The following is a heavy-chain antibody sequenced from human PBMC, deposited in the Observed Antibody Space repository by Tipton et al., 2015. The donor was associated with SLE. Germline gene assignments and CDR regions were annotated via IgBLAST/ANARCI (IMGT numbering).Heavy chain of an antibody. CDR1: GGSISGHGYF. CDR2: IYYAGST. Sequence: PGLVKPSETLSLTCTVSGGSISGHGYFWGWIRQPPGKGLEWIGNIYYAGSTYYNPSLNSRVTMSVDTSENQFSLKLNSVTAADTAVNYCARRGSNWTYLEVWSRRPTVTVSS. D-gene: IGHD3/OR15-3a*01. CDR3: ARRGSNWTYLEV. J-gene: IGHJ6*03. V-gene: IGHV4-39*01.